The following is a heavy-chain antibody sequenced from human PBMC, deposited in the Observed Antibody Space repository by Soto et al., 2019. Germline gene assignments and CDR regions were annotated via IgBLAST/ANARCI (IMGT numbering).Heavy chain of an antibody. J-gene: IGHJ6*02. D-gene: IGHD3-9*01. CDR1: GYTFTSYA. V-gene: IGHV1-3*01. Sequence: GASVKVSCKAFGYTFTSYAMHWVRQAPGQRLEWMGWINAGNGNTKYSQKFQGRVTITRDTSASTAYMELSSLRSEDTAVYYCASGPLRYFDWLPAYHLGHYGMDVWGQGTTVTVSS. CDR3: ASGPLRYFDWLPAYHLGHYGMDV. CDR2: INAGNGNT.